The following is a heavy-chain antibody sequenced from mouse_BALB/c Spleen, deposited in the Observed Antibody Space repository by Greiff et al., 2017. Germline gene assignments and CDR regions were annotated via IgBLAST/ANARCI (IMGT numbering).Heavy chain of an antibody. D-gene: IGHD1-2*01. CDR3: ARALLRPLYYAMDY. CDR1: GYTFTSYW. CDR2: INPSTGYT. J-gene: IGHJ4*01. V-gene: IGHV1-7*01. Sequence: VQLQESGAELAKPGASVKMSCKASGYTFTSYWMHWVKQRPGQGLEWIGYINPSTGYTEYNQKFKDKATLTADKSSSTAHMQLSSLTSEDSAVYYCARALLRPLYYAMDYWGQGTSVTVSS.